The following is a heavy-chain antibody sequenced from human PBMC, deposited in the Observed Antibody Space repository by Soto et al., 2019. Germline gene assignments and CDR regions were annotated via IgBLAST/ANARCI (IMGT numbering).Heavy chain of an antibody. CDR1: GFTFSTYA. Sequence: GGSLRLSCAASGFTFSTYALSWVRQAPGKGLEWVSYISSSSSTIYYADSVKGRFTISRDNAKNSLYLQMNSLRAEDTAVYYCAVRQAFDYWGQGTLVTVSS. CDR2: ISSSSSTI. D-gene: IGHD1-1*01. V-gene: IGHV3-48*01. CDR3: AVRQAFDY. J-gene: IGHJ4*02.